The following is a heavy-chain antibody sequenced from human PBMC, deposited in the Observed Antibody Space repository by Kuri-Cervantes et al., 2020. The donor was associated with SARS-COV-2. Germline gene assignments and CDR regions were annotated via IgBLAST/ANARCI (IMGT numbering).Heavy chain of an antibody. J-gene: IGHJ6*02. CDR1: GFFFPNFG. D-gene: IGHD6-13*01. V-gene: IGHV3-33*01. CDR2: IWYDGSHQ. Sequence: GGSLRLSCVASGFFFPNFGLHWVRQAPGKGLEWVAVIWYDGSHQFYADSVKGRFTITRDNSKRAVYLQMDDLRAEDTAVYYCLRQQLSGYHCGMDVWGQGTTVTVSS. CDR3: LRQQLSGYHCGMDV.